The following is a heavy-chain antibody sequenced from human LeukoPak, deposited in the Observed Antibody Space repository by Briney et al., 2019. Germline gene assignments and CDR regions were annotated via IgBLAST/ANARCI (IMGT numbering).Heavy chain of an antibody. J-gene: IGHJ6*02. CDR3: AKDIGAGRGYYYYGMDV. CDR1: EFTFDDYA. CDR2: ISWNSGSI. V-gene: IGHV3-9*01. D-gene: IGHD6-25*01. Sequence: PGGSLRLSCAASEFTFDDYAMHWVRQAPGKGLEWVSGISWNSGSIGYADSVKGRFTISRDNAKNSLYLQMNSLRAEDTALYYCAKDIGAGRGYYYYGMDVWGQGTTVTVSS.